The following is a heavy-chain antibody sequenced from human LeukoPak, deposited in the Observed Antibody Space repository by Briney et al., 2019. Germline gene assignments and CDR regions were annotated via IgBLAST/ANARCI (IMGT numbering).Heavy chain of an antibody. Sequence: PGGLLRLSCAGSGFTFSSYWMSWVRQAQGKGLEWVANLKKDGSEKYYVDSVKGRFTISRDNANNSLYLQMSSLRAEDTAVYYCARVLTMVRGVTTYYFDYWGQGTLVTVSS. D-gene: IGHD3-10*01. J-gene: IGHJ4*02. CDR3: ARVLTMVRGVTTYYFDY. CDR1: GFTFSSYW. V-gene: IGHV3-7*03. CDR2: LKKDGSEK.